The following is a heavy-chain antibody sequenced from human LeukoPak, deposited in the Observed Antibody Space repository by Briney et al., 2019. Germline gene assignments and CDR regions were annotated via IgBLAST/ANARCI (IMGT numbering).Heavy chain of an antibody. CDR3: ARDSGSYAFAY. D-gene: IGHD1-26*01. Sequence: SETLSLTCTVSGGSISSGDYYWSWVRQPPGKGLECIGYIYYSGSTSYNPSRKSRVTIAEDTSKNQFSLKLSSVTAAVTAVYYCARDSGSYAFAYWSEATLVTAPS. CDR1: GGSISSGDYY. V-gene: IGHV4-30-4*08. CDR2: IYYSGST. J-gene: IGHJ4*02.